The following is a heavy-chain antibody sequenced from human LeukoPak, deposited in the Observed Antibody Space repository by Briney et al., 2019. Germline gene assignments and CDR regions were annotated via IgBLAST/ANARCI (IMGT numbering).Heavy chain of an antibody. V-gene: IGHV1-8*01. CDR2: MNPNSGNT. D-gene: IGHD6-19*01. J-gene: IGHJ6*02. Sequence: GASVKVSCKASGYTFTSYDINWVRQATGQGLEWMGWMNPNSGNTGYAQKFQGRVTMTRNTSISTAYTELSSLRSEDTAVYYCARGIAVAGLYYYYGMDVWGRGTTVTVSS. CDR3: ARGIAVAGLYYYYGMDV. CDR1: GYTFTSYD.